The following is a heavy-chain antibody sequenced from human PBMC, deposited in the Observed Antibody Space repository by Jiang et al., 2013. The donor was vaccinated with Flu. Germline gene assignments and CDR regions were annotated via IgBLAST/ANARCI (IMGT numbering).Heavy chain of an antibody. CDR3: ARDQWELAPPHFDY. CDR1: GFTFSSYS. D-gene: IGHD1-26*01. CDR2: ISSSSSYI. V-gene: IGHV3-21*01. Sequence: RLSCAASGFTFSSYSMNWVRQAPGKGLEWVSSISSSSSYIYYADSVKGRFTISRDNAKNSLYLQMNSLRAEDTAVYYCARDQWELAPPHFDYWGQGTLVTVSS. J-gene: IGHJ4*02.